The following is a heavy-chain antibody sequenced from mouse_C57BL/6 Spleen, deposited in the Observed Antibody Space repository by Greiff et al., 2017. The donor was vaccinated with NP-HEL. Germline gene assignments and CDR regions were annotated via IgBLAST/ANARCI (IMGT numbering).Heavy chain of an antibody. J-gene: IGHJ3*01. Sequence: VQLQQPGTELVKPGASGYTFTSYWMHWVKQRPGQGLEWIGNINPSNGGTNYNEKFKSKATLTVDKSSSTAYMQLSSLTSEDSAVYYCARDWFAYWGQGTLVTVSA. CDR2: INPSNGGT. V-gene: IGHV1-53*01. CDR1: GYTFTSYW. CDR3: ARDWFAY.